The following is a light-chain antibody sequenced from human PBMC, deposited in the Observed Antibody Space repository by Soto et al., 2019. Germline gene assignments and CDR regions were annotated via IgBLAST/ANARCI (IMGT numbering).Light chain of an antibody. J-gene: IGKJ1*01. CDR1: QSISSW. CDR2: KAS. Sequence: DINITQAPSTLPASVGDRVTITCRASQSISSWLAWYQQKPGKAPKLLIYKASSLQIGVPSRFSGSGSGTEFTLTISSLQPDDFATYYCLQDINYPWTFGQGTKVDI. CDR3: LQDINYPWT. V-gene: IGKV1-5*03.